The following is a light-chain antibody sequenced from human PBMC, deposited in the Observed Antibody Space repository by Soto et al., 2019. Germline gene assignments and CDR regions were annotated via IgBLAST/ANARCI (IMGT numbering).Light chain of an antibody. CDR3: QQYHTWPIT. V-gene: IGKV3-15*01. CDR2: GAS. CDR1: QSLSSN. Sequence: EIVMTQSPATLSVSPGERATLSCRASQSLSSNLAWYQQKPGQAPRLLISGASTGATGIPARFSGSGSGTEFTLTISSLQSEDCAIYYCQQYHTWPITFGGGTKVDIK. J-gene: IGKJ4*01.